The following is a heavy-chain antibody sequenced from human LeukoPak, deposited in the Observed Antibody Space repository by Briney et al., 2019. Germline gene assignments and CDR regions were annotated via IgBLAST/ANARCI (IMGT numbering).Heavy chain of an antibody. CDR3: ARGEDYGEHY. CDR2: IIPIFGTA. CDR1: GYTFIDYY. D-gene: IGHD4-17*01. V-gene: IGHV1-69*13. J-gene: IGHJ4*02. Sequence: ASVRVSCKASGYTFIDYYMHWVRQAPGQGLEWMGGIIPIFGTANYAQKFQGRVTITADESTSTAYMELSSLRSEDTAVYYCARGEDYGEHYWGQGTLVTVSS.